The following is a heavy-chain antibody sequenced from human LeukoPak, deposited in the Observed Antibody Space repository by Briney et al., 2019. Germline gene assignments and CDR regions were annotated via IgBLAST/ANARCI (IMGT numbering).Heavy chain of an antibody. D-gene: IGHD4-23*01. CDR1: GFTFSTFG. J-gene: IGHJ4*02. CDR3: ARDYGGSSPFDY. Sequence: PGGSLRLSCAASGFTFSTFGMHWVRQAPGKGLEWVAFIRYDGNNQYYADSVKGRFTISRDNAKNPLYLQMNSLRAEDTAVYYCARDYGGSSPFDYWGQGTLVTVSS. V-gene: IGHV3-30*02. CDR2: IRYDGNNQ.